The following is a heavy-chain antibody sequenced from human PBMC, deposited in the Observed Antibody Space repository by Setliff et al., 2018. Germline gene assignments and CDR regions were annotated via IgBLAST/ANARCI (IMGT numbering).Heavy chain of an antibody. CDR3: AKSLRLYTSGSYWFDP. CDR1: GFTFSHYP. CDR2: ILYDGVKK. V-gene: IGHV3-30-3*02. Sequence: GGSLRLSCEASGFTFSHYPMHWVRQAPGKGLEWVAVILYDGVKKYHADSVKGRFTISRDNSKNTVYLQMDSLRAEDTALYYCAKSLRLYTSGSYWFDPWGQGTLVTVSS. D-gene: IGHD3-10*01. J-gene: IGHJ5*02.